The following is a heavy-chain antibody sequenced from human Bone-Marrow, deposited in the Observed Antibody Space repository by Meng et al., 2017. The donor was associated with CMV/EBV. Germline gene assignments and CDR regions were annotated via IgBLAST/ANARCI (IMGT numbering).Heavy chain of an antibody. V-gene: IGHV1-69*10. CDR3: ARLGGIPHWFDP. CDR1: GGTFSSYA. CDR2: IIPILGIA. J-gene: IGHJ5*02. Sequence: SVKVSCKASGGTFSSYAISWVRQAPGQGLEWMGGIIPILGIANYAQKFQGRVTITADKSTSTAYMELSSLRSEDTAVYYCARLGGIPHWFDPWGQGTPVTVSS.